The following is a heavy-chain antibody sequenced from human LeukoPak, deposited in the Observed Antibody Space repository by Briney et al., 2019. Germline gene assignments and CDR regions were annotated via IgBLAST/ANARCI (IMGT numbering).Heavy chain of an antibody. CDR1: GFTISDHW. CDR3: ARLFGGESGYRHLDY. V-gene: IGHV3-7*01. Sequence: PGGSLRLSCATSGFTISDHWMIWVCQSPGKGLEWVANIKQDESEKNYVDSVKGRFTVSRDNPKNSVFLQMSSLRVEETAVYYCARLFGGESGYRHLDYWGQGTLVTVSS. D-gene: IGHD2-21*01. J-gene: IGHJ4*02. CDR2: IKQDESEK.